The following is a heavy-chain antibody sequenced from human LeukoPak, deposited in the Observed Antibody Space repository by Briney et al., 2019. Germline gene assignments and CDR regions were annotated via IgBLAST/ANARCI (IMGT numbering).Heavy chain of an antibody. CDR2: IIPILGIA. V-gene: IGHV1-69*04. D-gene: IGHD2-15*01. Sequence: ASVKVSCKASGGTFSSYAISWVRQAPGQGLEWMGRIIPILGIANYAQKFQGRVTITADKSTSTAYMELSSLRSEDTAVYYCARERYCSGGSCMTSGYFDYWGQGTLVTVSS. J-gene: IGHJ4*02. CDR1: GGTFSSYA. CDR3: ARERYCSGGSCMTSGYFDY.